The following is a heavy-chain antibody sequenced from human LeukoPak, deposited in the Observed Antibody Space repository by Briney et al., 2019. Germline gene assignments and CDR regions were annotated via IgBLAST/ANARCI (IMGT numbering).Heavy chain of an antibody. Sequence: GGSLRLSCAASGFTLSSYAMSWVRQGPGKGLEWVSAISVSGNTYHADSVKGRFTISRDSSKNTLYLQMNSLRAEDTAVYYCATGEWELPDFDYWGQGTLVTVSS. V-gene: IGHV3-23*01. J-gene: IGHJ4*02. CDR1: GFTLSSYA. CDR2: ISVSGNT. D-gene: IGHD1-26*01. CDR3: ATGEWELPDFDY.